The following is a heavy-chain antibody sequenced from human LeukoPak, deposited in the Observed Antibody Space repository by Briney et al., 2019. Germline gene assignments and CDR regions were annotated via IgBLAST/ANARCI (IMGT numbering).Heavy chain of an antibody. J-gene: IGHJ5*02. CDR1: GGTFSSYA. D-gene: IGHD3-3*01. Sequence: SVKVSCKASGGTFSSYAISWERQAPGQGLEWMGGIIPIFGTANYAQKFQGRVTITTDESTSTAYMELSSLRSEDTAVYYCAREFGKNYDFWNGYYNWFDPWGQGTLVTVSS. V-gene: IGHV1-69*05. CDR3: AREFGKNYDFWNGYYNWFDP. CDR2: IIPIFGTA.